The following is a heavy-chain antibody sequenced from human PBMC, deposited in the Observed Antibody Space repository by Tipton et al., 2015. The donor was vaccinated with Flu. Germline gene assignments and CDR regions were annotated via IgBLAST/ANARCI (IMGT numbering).Heavy chain of an antibody. CDR2: IYYSGST. J-gene: IGHJ3*02. V-gene: IGHV4-30-4*01. CDR3: ASWAPYCGGVCYSGAAGAFDI. CDR1: GGSISSGDYY. D-gene: IGHD2-21*01. Sequence: TLSLTCTVSGGSISSGDYYWRWIRQPPGKGLEWIGYIYYSGSTYYNPSLKRRVTISVDTPKNQFSLKLSSVTAADTAVYYCASWAPYCGGVCYSGAAGAFDIWVQGTMVAASS.